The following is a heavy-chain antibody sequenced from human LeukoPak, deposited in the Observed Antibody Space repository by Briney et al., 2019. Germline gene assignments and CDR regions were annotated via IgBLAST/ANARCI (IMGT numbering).Heavy chain of an antibody. J-gene: IGHJ4*02. CDR1: GFTFSSYW. D-gene: IGHD2-2*01. CDR2: INHNGNVN. CDR3: ARGIDPAASDY. V-gene: IGHV3-7*03. Sequence: GGSLRLSCAASGFTFSSYWMNWARQAPGKGLEWVASINHNGNVNYYVDSVKGRFTISRDNAKNSLYLQMSNLRAEDTAVYFCARGIDPAASDYWGQGTLVTVSS.